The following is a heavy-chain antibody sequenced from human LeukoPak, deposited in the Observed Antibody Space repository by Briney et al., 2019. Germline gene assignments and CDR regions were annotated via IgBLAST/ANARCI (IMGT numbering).Heavy chain of an antibody. CDR3: AEERSYGANRGGY. CDR1: GFTFSSYA. CDR2: ISYDGSNK. V-gene: IGHV3-30*04. Sequence: GGSLRLSCAASGFTFSSYAMHWVRQAPGKGLEWVAVISYDGSNKYYADSVKGRFTISRDNSKNTLYLQMNSLRAEDTAVYYCAEERSYGANRGGYWGQGTLVTVSS. D-gene: IGHD4-17*01. J-gene: IGHJ4*02.